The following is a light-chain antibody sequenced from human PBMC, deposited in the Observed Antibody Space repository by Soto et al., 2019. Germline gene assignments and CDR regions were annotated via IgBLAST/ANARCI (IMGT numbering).Light chain of an antibody. CDR3: QSYDSSNQV. CDR2: EDN. J-gene: IGLJ3*02. CDR1: SGSIASNY. V-gene: IGLV6-57*01. Sequence: NFMLTQPYSVSESPGKTVTISCTRSSGSIASNYVQWYQQRPGSSPTTVIYEDNQRPSGVPDRFSGSIDSSSNSAPLTISGLKTEEEADYYCQSYDSSNQVFGGGTKVTVL.